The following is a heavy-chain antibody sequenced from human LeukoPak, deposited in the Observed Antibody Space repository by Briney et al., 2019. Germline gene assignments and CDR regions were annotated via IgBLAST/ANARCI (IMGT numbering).Heavy chain of an antibody. CDR1: GLTFSAYW. D-gene: IGHD6-19*01. J-gene: IGHJ4*02. V-gene: IGHV3-7*01. CDR3: VGGIGWLPDY. CDR2: IEQDGSEK. Sequence: GGSLRLPCAASGLTFSAYWGNWVRQAPGKGLEWVANIEQDGSEKNYVDSVKGRFTISGDNGENSLYLQMNSLRVEDTGVYYCVGGIGWLPDYWGQGTLVTVSS.